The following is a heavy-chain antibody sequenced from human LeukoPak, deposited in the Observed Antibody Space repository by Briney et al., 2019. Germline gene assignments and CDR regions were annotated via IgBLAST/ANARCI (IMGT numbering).Heavy chain of an antibody. CDR2: MNPNSGNT. D-gene: IGHD3-16*01. V-gene: IGHV1-8*01. J-gene: IGHJ4*02. CDR1: GYTFTRYD. CDR3: ARGEWGSGSSPFDY. Sequence: ASVKVSCKASGYTFTRYDINWVRQATGQGLEWMGWMNPNSGNTGYAQKFQGRVTMTRNTSISTAYMELSSLRSEDTAVYYCARGEWGSGSSPFDYWGQGTLVTVSS.